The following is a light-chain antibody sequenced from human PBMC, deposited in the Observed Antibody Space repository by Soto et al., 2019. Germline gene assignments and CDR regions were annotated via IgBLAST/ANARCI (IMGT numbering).Light chain of an antibody. CDR2: GNH. J-gene: IGLJ2*01. Sequence: QSVLTQPPSVSGAPGQRVTITCTGSSSNVGAGYDVHWYQQLPGTAPKLLIYGNHNRPSGVPDRFSGSTSGTSVSLAITGLQAEDGADYYCQSYDSSLSASVVFGGGTQLTVL. CDR1: SSNVGAGYD. V-gene: IGLV1-40*01. CDR3: QSYDSSLSASVV.